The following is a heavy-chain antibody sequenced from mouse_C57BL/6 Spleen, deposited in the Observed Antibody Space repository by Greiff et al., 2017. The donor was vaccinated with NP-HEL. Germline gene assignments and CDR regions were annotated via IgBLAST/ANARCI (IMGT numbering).Heavy chain of an antibody. CDR2: INPNNGGT. J-gene: IGHJ3*01. Sequence: EVQLQQSGPELVKPGASVKISCKASGYTFTDYYMNWVKQSHGKSLEWIGDINPNNGGTSYNQKFKGKATLTVDKSSSTAYMELRSLTSEDSAVYDCASIYYGNSRAYWGQGTLVTVSA. D-gene: IGHD2-1*01. V-gene: IGHV1-26*01. CDR1: GYTFTDYY. CDR3: ASIYYGNSRAY.